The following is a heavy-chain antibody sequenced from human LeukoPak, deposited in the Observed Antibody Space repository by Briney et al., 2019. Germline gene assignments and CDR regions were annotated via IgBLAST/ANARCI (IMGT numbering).Heavy chain of an antibody. CDR1: GGSISSYY. CDR2: VYTSGST. CDR3: ARGPSYSNYDYFDY. J-gene: IGHJ4*02. V-gene: IGHV4-4*07. D-gene: IGHD4-11*01. Sequence: SETLSLTCTVSGGSISSYYWSWIRQPAGKGLEWIGRVYTSGSTNYNPSLTSRVTMSIDTSKNQFSLKLSSVTAADTAVYYCARGPSYSNYDYFDYWGQGTLVTVSS.